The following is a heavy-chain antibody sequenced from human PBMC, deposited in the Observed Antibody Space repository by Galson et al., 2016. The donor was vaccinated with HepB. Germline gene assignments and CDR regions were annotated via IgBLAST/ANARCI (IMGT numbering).Heavy chain of an antibody. CDR2: INSDGSST. CDR1: GFTFSSYW. J-gene: IGHJ5*02. D-gene: IGHD1-7*01. Sequence: SLRLSCAASGFTFSSYWMYWVRQAPGKGLVWVSRINSDGSSTTYADSVKGRFTISRDNAKNSLYLEMNSLRAEDTALHHCARADWNYGWFDPWGQGTLVTVSS. V-gene: IGHV3-74*01. CDR3: ARADWNYGWFDP.